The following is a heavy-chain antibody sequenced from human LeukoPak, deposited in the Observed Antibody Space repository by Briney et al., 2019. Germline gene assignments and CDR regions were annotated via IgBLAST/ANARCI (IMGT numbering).Heavy chain of an antibody. Sequence: ASVKVSCKASGYRLSSNGISWVRQAPGQGLEWVGWVSTYNSDTNYAPKFQGRVTMTKHTSTSTVYMELRSLSTDDTAVYYCALDNWNEFDPWGQGTLVTVSS. CDR2: VSTYNSDT. CDR3: ALDNWNEFDP. J-gene: IGHJ5*02. CDR1: GYRLSSNG. V-gene: IGHV1-18*01. D-gene: IGHD1-20*01.